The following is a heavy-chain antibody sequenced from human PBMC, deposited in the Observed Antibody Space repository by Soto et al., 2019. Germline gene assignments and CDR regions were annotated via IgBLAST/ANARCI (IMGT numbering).Heavy chain of an antibody. D-gene: IGHD6-19*01. CDR2: TYYRSKWYS. CDR1: GDSVSSTSAA. CDR3: ARGSYYSGWV. Sequence: QTLSLTCSISGDSVSSTSAAWSWIRQSPSRGLEWLGRTYYRSKWYSDYAVSVKSRITINPDTSKNQFSLQLNSVTPEDTAVYYCARGSYYSGWVWGQGTLVTVSS. V-gene: IGHV6-1*01. J-gene: IGHJ4*02.